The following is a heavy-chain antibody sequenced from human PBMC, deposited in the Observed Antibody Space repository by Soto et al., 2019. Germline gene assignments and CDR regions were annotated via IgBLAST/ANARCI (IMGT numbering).Heavy chain of an antibody. Sequence: PSGKVSCRVAGCTLTELSMHWVRQAKGKGLEWMGGFDPGDGETIYAQKFQGRVTMTEDTSTDTAYMELSSLRSEDTAVYYCATQPYRSYYDFWSGSAFDIWGQGTMVTVSS. J-gene: IGHJ3*02. D-gene: IGHD3-3*01. V-gene: IGHV1-24*01. CDR3: ATQPYRSYYDFWSGSAFDI. CDR1: GCTLTELS. CDR2: FDPGDGET.